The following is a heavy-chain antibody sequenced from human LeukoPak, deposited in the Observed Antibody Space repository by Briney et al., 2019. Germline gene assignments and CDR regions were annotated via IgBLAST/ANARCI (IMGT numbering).Heavy chain of an antibody. CDR1: GGSIISSDYH. D-gene: IGHD2-15*01. J-gene: IGHJ3*02. CDR3: ARHCCSGPAKRVFDI. Sequence: SETLSLTCTVSGGSIISSDYHWGWVRQPPGKGLEWIGTISYSGNTDYNPSLRSRVTLSVDTSNNQFSLRLGSVTAADTAVYHCARHCCSGPAKRVFDIWGQGTMVTVSS. CDR2: ISYSGNT. V-gene: IGHV4-39*01.